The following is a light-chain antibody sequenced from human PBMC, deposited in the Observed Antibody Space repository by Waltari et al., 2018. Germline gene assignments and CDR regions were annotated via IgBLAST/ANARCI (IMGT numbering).Light chain of an antibody. J-gene: IGKJ2*02. V-gene: IGKV4-1*01. CDR1: QSVLSSTNSNNY. CDR2: WAS. Sequence: DIVLTQSPDSLALSLGEGATIRYRARQSVLSSTNSNNYLAWYQQRPGQPPKLLFYWASTRVSGVPDRFDGSGSGTDFTLTISSLQAEDLAVYYCQQYYTTPCTFGQGTRLEIK. CDR3: QQYYTTPCT.